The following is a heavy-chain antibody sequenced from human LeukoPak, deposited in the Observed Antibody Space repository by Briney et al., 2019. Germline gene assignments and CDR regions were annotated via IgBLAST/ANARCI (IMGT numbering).Heavy chain of an antibody. CDR2: IKSKTDGGTI. V-gene: IGHV3-15*01. CDR3: TASMEVSTYFDY. Sequence: GGSLRLSCAASGFTFSHAWMNWVRQAPGKGLEWVGRIKSKTDGGTIDYAAPVKGTFTISRDDSKNTLHLQMNSLKTEDTAVYYCTASMEVSTYFDYWGQGTLVTVSS. J-gene: IGHJ4*02. CDR1: GFTFSHAW. D-gene: IGHD5/OR15-5a*01.